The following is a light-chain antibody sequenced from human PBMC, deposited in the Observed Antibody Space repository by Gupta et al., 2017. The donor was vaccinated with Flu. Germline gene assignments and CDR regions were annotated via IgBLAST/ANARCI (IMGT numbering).Light chain of an antibody. V-gene: IGKV4-1*01. J-gene: IGKJ2*01. CDR3: QPCVPSLRT. CDR2: WES. Sequence: GKSRQSLLYSSNNKNYLGWYQQTPAQSPQLLIHWESTRVSAVSDRFGGSGSRMACPLTISSVQAEDVAVYYCQPCVPSLRTFGLGTKLEFK. CDR1: QSLLYSSNNKNY.